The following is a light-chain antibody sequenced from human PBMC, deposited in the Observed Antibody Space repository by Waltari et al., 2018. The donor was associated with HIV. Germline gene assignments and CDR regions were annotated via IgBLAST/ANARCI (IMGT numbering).Light chain of an antibody. V-gene: IGLV6-57*03. CDR2: DHR. CDR3: QSSYSNSQV. CDR1: RGSIASDY. J-gene: IGLJ2*01. Sequence: NFILTQPHSVSASPGKTVTISCTRSRGSIASDYVQWYQQRLGSAPTVVIYDHRQRPSGVPDRFSGSIDSSSNSASLTISGLRSEDEADYYCQSSYSNSQVFGGGTKLTVL.